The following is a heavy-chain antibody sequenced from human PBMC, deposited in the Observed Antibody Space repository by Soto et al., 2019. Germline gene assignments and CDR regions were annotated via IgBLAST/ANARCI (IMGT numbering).Heavy chain of an antibody. J-gene: IGHJ5*02. V-gene: IGHV4-30-4*01. CDR2: IFYSGTA. Sequence: PWETLPITCTGSGDSISSGNHYWSWIRQPPGKGLEWIGYIFYSGTAYYNPSLKSRLTISVDTSKNQFSLKLSSVTAADTAVYYCARTYYGSAYFDPWGQGSLVTVSS. D-gene: IGHD3-10*01. CDR1: GDSISSGNHY. CDR3: ARTYYGSAYFDP.